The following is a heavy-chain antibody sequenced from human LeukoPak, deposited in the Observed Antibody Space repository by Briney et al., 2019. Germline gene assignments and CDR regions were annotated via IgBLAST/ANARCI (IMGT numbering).Heavy chain of an antibody. D-gene: IGHD4-17*01. CDR2: ISYDGNNK. V-gene: IGHV3-30-3*01. Sequence: GGSQRLSCAASGFTFSNYDMHWVRQAPGKGLEWVAVISYDGNNKDFADSVKGRFTISRDNSKNTLYLQMNSLRAEDTAVYYCATTVGYFDYWGQGTLVTVSS. CDR3: ATTVGYFDY. CDR1: GFTFSNYD. J-gene: IGHJ4*02.